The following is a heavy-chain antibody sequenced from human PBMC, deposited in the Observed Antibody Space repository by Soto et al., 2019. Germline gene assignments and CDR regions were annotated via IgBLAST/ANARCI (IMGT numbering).Heavy chain of an antibody. V-gene: IGHV4-59*01. CDR3: ARMRGLGELSPYFDY. CDR2: IYYSGRT. D-gene: IGHD3-16*02. Sequence: QVQLQESGPGLVKPSETLSLTCSVSGGSISDYQWNWIRQPPGKGLEWIGYIYYSGRTNYNPSLKSPVTISLETSTKQFSLRLRSVTAADTAVYCCARMRGLGELSPYFDYWGQGTLVTVSS. CDR1: GGSISDYQ. J-gene: IGHJ4*02.